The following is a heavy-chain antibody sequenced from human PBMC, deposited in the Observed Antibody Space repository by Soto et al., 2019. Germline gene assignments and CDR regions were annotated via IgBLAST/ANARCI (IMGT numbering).Heavy chain of an antibody. J-gene: IGHJ5*02. CDR1: GFSLSTSGMG. Sequence: QITLKESGPTLVKPTQTLTLTCTFSGFSLSTSGMGVGWIRQPPGKALEWLALIYWDDDKRYSPSLKSRLTITKDTAKNQVVLTKTNMDPVETATYYCAHRRAYCTGGSYYSIWFDPWGQGTLVTVSS. D-gene: IGHD2-15*01. V-gene: IGHV2-5*02. CDR3: AHRRAYCTGGSYYSIWFDP. CDR2: IYWDDDK.